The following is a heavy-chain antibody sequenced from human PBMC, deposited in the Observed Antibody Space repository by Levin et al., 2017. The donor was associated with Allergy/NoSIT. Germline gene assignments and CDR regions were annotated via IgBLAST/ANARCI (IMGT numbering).Heavy chain of an antibody. Sequence: PSETLSLTCAVYGGSFSGYYWSWIRQPPGKGLEWIGEINHSGSTNYNPSLKSRVTISVDTSKNQFSLKLSSVTAADTAVYYCARGFTRVSSGWYDPLYYYYYMDVWGKGTTVTVSS. CDR3: ARGFTRVSSGWYDPLYYYYYMDV. J-gene: IGHJ6*03. CDR1: GGSFSGYY. D-gene: IGHD6-19*01. CDR2: INHSGST. V-gene: IGHV4-34*01.